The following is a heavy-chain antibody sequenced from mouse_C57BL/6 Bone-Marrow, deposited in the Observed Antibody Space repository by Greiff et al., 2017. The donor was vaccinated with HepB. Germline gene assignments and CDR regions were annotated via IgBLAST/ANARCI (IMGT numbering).Heavy chain of an antibody. Sequence: QVQLQQPGTELVKPGASVKLSCKASGYTFTSYWMHWVKQRPGQGLEWIGMIHPNSGSTNYNEKFKSKATLTVDKSSSTAYMQLSSLTSEDSAVYYCARKGYGSRYFDVWGTGTTVTVSS. CDR1: GYTFTSYW. V-gene: IGHV1-64*01. CDR2: IHPNSGST. D-gene: IGHD1-1*01. CDR3: ARKGYGSRYFDV. J-gene: IGHJ1*03.